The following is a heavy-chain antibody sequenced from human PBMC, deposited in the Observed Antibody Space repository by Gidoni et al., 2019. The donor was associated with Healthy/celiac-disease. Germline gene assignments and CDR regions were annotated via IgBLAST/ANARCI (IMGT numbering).Heavy chain of an antibody. CDR2: ISWDGGST. V-gene: IGHV3-43D*03. J-gene: IGHJ2*01. D-gene: IGHD1-26*01. Sequence: EVQLVESGGVVVQPGAFLRLSCAASGFTFAAYAMHWVRQAPGKGLEWVSLISWDGGSTYYADSVKGRFTISRDNSKNSLYLQMNSLRAEDTALYYCAKDRAVGAEHGWYFDLWGRGTLVTVSS. CDR3: AKDRAVGAEHGWYFDL. CDR1: GFTFAAYA.